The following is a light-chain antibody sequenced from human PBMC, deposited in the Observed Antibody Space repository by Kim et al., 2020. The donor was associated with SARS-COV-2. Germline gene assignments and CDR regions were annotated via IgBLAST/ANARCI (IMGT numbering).Light chain of an antibody. J-gene: IGKJ2*01. CDR3: QQRSNWPPLYT. CDR2: DAS. CDR1: QSVSSF. V-gene: IGKV3-11*01. Sequence: SPVERATLAGRARQSVSSFLAWYQQKPGQAPRLLIYDASNRATGIPASFSGSGSGTDFTLTISSLEPEDFAVYYCQQRSNWPPLYTFGQGTKLEI.